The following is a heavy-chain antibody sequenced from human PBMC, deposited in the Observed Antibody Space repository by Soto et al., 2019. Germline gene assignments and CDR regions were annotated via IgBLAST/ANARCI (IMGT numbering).Heavy chain of an antibody. V-gene: IGHV5-10-1*01. J-gene: IGHJ5*02. CDR1: GYNFNNYW. Sequence: LGESLKISCKGSGYNFNNYWINWVRQMPGKGLEWMGRIDPYDSYTNYSPSFQGHVTISVDTSISTAYLQWSSLKASDTAMYYCARAFGGSSWYLGENWFDPWGQGTLVTVSS. CDR3: ARAFGGSSWYLGENWFDP. CDR2: IDPYDSYT. D-gene: IGHD6-13*01.